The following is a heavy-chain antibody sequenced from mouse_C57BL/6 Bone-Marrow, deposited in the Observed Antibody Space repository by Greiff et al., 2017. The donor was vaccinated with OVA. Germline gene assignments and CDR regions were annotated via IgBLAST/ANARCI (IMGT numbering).Heavy chain of an antibody. CDR1: GYTFTDYY. Sequence: VQLQQSGPELVKPGASVKISCKASGYTFTDYYMNWVKQSHGKSLEWIGDINPNNGGTSYNQKFKGKATLTVDKSSSTAYMELRSLTSEDSAVYYCARWTAQATGYWGQGTTLTVSS. V-gene: IGHV1-26*01. J-gene: IGHJ2*01. CDR2: INPNNGGT. CDR3: ARWTAQATGY. D-gene: IGHD3-2*02.